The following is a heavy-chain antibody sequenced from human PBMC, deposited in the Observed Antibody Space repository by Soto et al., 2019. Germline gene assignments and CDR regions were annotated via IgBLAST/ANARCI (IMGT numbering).Heavy chain of an antibody. Sequence: GGSLRLSCAASGFTFSSYSMNWVRQAPGKGLEWVSSISSSSSYIYYADSVKGRFTISRDNAKNSLYLQMNSLRAEDTALYYCARFSAGTTPDDAFDIWGQGTMVTVSS. V-gene: IGHV3-21*01. CDR3: ARFSAGTTPDDAFDI. D-gene: IGHD1-1*01. CDR1: GFTFSSYS. CDR2: ISSSSSYI. J-gene: IGHJ3*02.